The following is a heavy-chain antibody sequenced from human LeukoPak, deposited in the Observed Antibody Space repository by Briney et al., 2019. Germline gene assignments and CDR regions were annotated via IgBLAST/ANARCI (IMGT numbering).Heavy chain of an antibody. Sequence: GGSLRLSCAASGFTFSSYAMSWVRQAPGKGLKWVSAISDSGGNPYYADSVKGRFTISRDNSKNTLYLQMNSLRAEDTAVYYCAKSMAAYYYYGMDVWGQGTTVTISS. CDR3: AKSMAAYYYYGMDV. D-gene: IGHD5-24*01. CDR2: ISDSGGNP. CDR1: GFTFSSYA. V-gene: IGHV3-23*01. J-gene: IGHJ6*02.